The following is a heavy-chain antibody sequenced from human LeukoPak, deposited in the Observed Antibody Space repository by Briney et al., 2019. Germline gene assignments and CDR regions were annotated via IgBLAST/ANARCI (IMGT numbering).Heavy chain of an antibody. CDR1: GFTFSNAW. CDR3: TRPHWKRGPYYYYGMDV. J-gene: IGHJ6*02. CDR2: IKSETDGGTT. Sequence: GGSLRLSCAASGFTFSNAWMTWVRQAPGKGLEWVGRIKSETDGGTTDYAAPVKGRFTISRDDSKNTLYLQMNSLKTEDTAVYYCTRPHWKRGPYYYYGMDVWGQGTTVTVSS. D-gene: IGHD1-1*01. V-gene: IGHV3-15*01.